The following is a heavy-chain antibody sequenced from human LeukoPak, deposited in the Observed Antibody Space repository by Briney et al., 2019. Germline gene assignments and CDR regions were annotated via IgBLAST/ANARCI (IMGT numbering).Heavy chain of an antibody. Sequence: PGGSLRLSCAASGFTFSSYEMNWVRQAPGKGLEWVSYISSSGSTIYYADSVKGRFTISRDNAKNSLYLQMNSLRAEDTAVYYCAKAGYCSSTSCSTASMDVWGKGTTVTVSS. J-gene: IGHJ6*03. CDR1: GFTFSSYE. D-gene: IGHD2-2*01. CDR3: AKAGYCSSTSCSTASMDV. V-gene: IGHV3-48*03. CDR2: ISSSGSTI.